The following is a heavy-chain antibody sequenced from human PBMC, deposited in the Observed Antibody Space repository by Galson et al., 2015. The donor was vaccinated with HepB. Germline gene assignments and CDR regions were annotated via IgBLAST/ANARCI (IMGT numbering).Heavy chain of an antibody. CDR3: AKGRYASRSHFDY. J-gene: IGHJ4*02. CDR2: ISASGADT. V-gene: IGHV3-23*01. CDR1: GFTFSNYA. D-gene: IGHD3-16*01. Sequence: SLRLSCAASGFTFSNYAMSWVRQARGKGLEWVSTISASGADTKYAESVNGRFTISRDNANNTLSLQMTSPRDEDTALYFCAKGRYASRSHFDYWGQGTLVTVSS.